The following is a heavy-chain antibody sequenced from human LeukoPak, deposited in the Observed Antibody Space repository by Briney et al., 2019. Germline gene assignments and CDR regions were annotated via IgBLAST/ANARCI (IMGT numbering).Heavy chain of an antibody. Sequence: PGGSLRLSCAASGFTFSSYSMNWVRQAPGKGLEWVSSISSNSSYIYYADSVKGRFTISRDNAKNSLYLQMNSLRAEDTAVYYCARDFKTRGYSDYWGQGTLVTVSS. D-gene: IGHD5-18*01. CDR1: GFTFSSYS. J-gene: IGHJ4*02. CDR2: ISSNSSYI. V-gene: IGHV3-21*01. CDR3: ARDFKTRGYSDY.